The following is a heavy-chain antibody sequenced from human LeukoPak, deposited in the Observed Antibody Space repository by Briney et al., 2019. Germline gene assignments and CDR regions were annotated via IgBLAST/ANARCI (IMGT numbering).Heavy chain of an antibody. D-gene: IGHD3-22*01. Sequence: SETLSLTCTVSGGSISGSSYYWGWIRQPPGKGLEWIGSIYYSGSTCYNPSLKSRVTISVDTSKNQFSLKLSSVTAADTAVYYCAKTTYYYDSSGYFFDYWGQGTLVTVSS. V-gene: IGHV4-39*01. CDR1: GGSISGSSYY. J-gene: IGHJ4*02. CDR3: AKTTYYYDSSGYFFDY. CDR2: IYYSGST.